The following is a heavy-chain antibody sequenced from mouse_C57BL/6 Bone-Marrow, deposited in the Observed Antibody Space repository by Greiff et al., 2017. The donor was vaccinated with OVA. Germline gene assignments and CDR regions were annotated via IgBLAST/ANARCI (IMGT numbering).Heavy chain of an antibody. CDR3: ARSEFYYGIIPWYFDV. D-gene: IGHD1-1*01. Sequence: VQLKQSGPELVKPGASVKISCKASGYSFTGYYMNWVKQSPEKSLEWIGEINPSTGGTTYNQKFKAKATLTVDKSSSTAYMQLKSLTSEDSAVYYCARSEFYYGIIPWYFDVWGTGTTLTVSS. V-gene: IGHV1-42*01. CDR2: INPSTGGT. J-gene: IGHJ1*03. CDR1: GYSFTGYY.